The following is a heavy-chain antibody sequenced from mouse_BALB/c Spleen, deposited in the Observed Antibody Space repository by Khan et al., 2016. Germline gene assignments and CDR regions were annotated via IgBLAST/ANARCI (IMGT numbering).Heavy chain of an antibody. CDR1: GYSITSDYA. V-gene: IGHV3-2*02. D-gene: IGHD2-2*01. Sequence: EVQLQESGPGLVKPSQSLSLTCTVTGYSITSDYAWNWIRQFPGNKLEWMGYISYSGSTSYNPSLKSRISITRDTSKNQFFLQLNSVTTEDTATCYCVTWVRRTGAMDYWGQGTSVTVSS. J-gene: IGHJ4*01. CDR3: VTWVRRTGAMDY. CDR2: ISYSGST.